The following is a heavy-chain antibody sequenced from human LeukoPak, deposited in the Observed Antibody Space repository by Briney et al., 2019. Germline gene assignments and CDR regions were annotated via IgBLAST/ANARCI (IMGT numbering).Heavy chain of an antibody. D-gene: IGHD3-10*01. CDR2: ISGSGGGT. V-gene: IGHV3-23*01. J-gene: IGHJ4*02. CDR1: GFTFSTYA. Sequence: GGSLRLSCAASGFTFSTYAMSWVRQAAGKGLEWVSLISGSGGGTYYADSVKGRFTISRDNSKNTLYLQLNSLRSDDTAVYYCIVGDYYGSGVYYTPRTDYWGQGTLVTVSS. CDR3: IVGDYYGSGVYYTPRTDY.